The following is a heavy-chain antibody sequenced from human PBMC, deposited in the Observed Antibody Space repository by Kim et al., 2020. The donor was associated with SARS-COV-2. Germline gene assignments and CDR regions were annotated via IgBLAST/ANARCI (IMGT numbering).Heavy chain of an antibody. CDR3: TSYGSGRRGAFDI. D-gene: IGHD3-10*01. J-gene: IGHJ3*02. Sequence: GGSLRLSCAASGFTFSGSAMHWVRQASGKGLEWVGRIRSKANSYATAYAASVKGRFTISRDDSKNTAYLQMNSLKTEDTAVYYCTSYGSGRRGAFDIWGQGTMVTVSS. CDR1: GFTFSGSA. CDR2: IRSKANSYAT. V-gene: IGHV3-73*01.